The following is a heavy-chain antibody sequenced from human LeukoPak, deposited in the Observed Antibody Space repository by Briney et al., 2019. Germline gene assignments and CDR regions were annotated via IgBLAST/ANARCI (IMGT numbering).Heavy chain of an antibody. CDR1: GFTFSSYW. CDR3: ARAWDRRGYYYYGMDV. V-gene: IGHV3-7*01. Sequence: GGSLRLSCAASGFTFSSYWMSWVRQAPGKGLEWVANIKQDGSEKYYVDSVKGRFTISRDNAKNSLYLQMNSLRAEDTAVYYCARAWDRRGYYYYGMDVWGQGTTVTVSS. CDR2: IKQDGSEK. D-gene: IGHD3-22*01. J-gene: IGHJ6*02.